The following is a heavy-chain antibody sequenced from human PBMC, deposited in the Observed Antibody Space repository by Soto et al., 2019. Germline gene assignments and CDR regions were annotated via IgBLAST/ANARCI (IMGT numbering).Heavy chain of an antibody. V-gene: IGHV3-23*01. D-gene: IGHD2-8*01. CDR3: AKIEMGWFAH. Sequence: PGGSLRLSCTVSGFSFFSYAMSWVRQAPGKGLEWVSTISGSGGHTYYADSVKGRFVVSRDNDKNTVYLHMSSLTGEDTAVYFCAKIEMGWFAHWGQGTQVTAPQ. J-gene: IGHJ5*02. CDR1: GFSFFSYA. CDR2: ISGSGGHT.